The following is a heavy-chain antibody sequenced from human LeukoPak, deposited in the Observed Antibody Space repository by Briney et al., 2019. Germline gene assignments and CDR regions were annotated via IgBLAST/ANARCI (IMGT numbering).Heavy chain of an antibody. CDR3: ARGIAAAGTLGY. J-gene: IGHJ4*02. D-gene: IGHD6-13*01. CDR1: GYTFTSYA. Sequence: ASVKVSCKASGYTFTSYAMHWVRQAPGQRLEWMGWINAGNGNTKYSQKFQGRVTITRDTSASTAYMELSSLRSEDTAVYYCARGIAAAGTLGYWGQGTLVTVSS. CDR2: INAGNGNT. V-gene: IGHV1-3*01.